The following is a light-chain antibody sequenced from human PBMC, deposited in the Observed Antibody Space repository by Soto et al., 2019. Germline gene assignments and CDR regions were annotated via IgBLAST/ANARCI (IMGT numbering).Light chain of an antibody. CDR3: SSYTSSGTVV. CDR2: DVN. CDR1: SSDVGGYNY. V-gene: IGLV2-14*03. Sequence: QSAPTQPASVSGSPGQSITISCTGTSSDVGGYNYVSWYQQHPGKAPKLIIYDVNNRPSGVSDRFFGSKSGNTASLTISGLQGDDEADYYCSSYTSSGTVVVGGGTKVTVL. J-gene: IGLJ2*01.